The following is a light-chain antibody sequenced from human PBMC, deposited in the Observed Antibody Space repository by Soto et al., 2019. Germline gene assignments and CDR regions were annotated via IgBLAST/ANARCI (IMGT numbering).Light chain of an antibody. CDR3: SSYAGSDILL. V-gene: IGLV2-8*01. Sequence: QPVLTQPPSASGSPGQSVTVSCTGTSTDVGGYNSVSWYQQHPGKAPKLIIYEVDKRPSGVPDRFSGSKSGNTASLTVFGLQDDDEADYFCSSYAGSDILLFGGGTKVTVL. J-gene: IGLJ2*01. CDR1: STDVGGYNS. CDR2: EVD.